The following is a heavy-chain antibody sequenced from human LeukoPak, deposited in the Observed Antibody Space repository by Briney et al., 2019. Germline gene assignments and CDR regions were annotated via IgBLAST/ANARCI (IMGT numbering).Heavy chain of an antibody. CDR2: ISAYNGNT. CDR3: ARADSSGTPNLS. CDR1: GYTFTSYG. D-gene: IGHD3-22*01. J-gene: IGHJ4*02. Sequence: ASVKVSCKASGYTFTSYGISWVRQAPGQGLEWMGWISAYNGNTNYAQKLQGRVTMTADTSTSTAYMELRSLRSDDTAVYYCARADSSGTPNLSWGQGTLVTVSS. V-gene: IGHV1-18*01.